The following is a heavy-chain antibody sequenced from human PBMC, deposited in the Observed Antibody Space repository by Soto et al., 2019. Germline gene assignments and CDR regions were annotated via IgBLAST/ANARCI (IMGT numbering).Heavy chain of an antibody. CDR3: ATGLRIRYYYGMDV. D-gene: IGHD4-17*01. Sequence: ASVKVSCKVSGYTLTELSMHWVRQAPGKGLEWMGGFDPEDGETIYAQKFQGRVTMTEDTSTDTAYMELSSLRSEDTAVYYCATGLRIRYYYGMDVWGQGTTVTVSS. CDR2: FDPEDGET. CDR1: GYTLTELS. J-gene: IGHJ6*02. V-gene: IGHV1-24*01.